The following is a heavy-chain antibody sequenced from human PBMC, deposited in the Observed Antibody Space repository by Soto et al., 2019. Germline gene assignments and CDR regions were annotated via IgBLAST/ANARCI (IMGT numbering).Heavy chain of an antibody. V-gene: IGHV2-5*02. Sequence: SGPTLVKPTQTLTLTCTFSGFSLSTSGVGVGWIRQPPGKALEWLALIYWDDDKRYSPSLKSRLTITKDTSKNQVVLTMTNMDPVDTATYYCARLSEGSSTRGDLRYFDYWGQGTLVTVSS. J-gene: IGHJ4*02. CDR1: GFSLSTSGVG. CDR2: IYWDDDK. D-gene: IGHD6-6*01. CDR3: ARLSEGSSTRGDLRYFDY.